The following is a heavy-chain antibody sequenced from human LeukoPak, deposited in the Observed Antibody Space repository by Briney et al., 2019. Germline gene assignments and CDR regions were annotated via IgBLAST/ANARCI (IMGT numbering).Heavy chain of an antibody. V-gene: IGHV3-74*01. D-gene: IGHD6-19*01. Sequence: GGSLRLSWAAAGFTVSSNWMHWVRQAPVNGPVWVSRINSDGSSTRYAESVKGRFTISRDNAKNTLYLQMNSLRAEDTAVYYCARDPAYSSGWYFDYWGQGTLVTVSS. CDR1: GFTVSSNW. CDR2: INSDGSST. J-gene: IGHJ4*02. CDR3: ARDPAYSSGWYFDY.